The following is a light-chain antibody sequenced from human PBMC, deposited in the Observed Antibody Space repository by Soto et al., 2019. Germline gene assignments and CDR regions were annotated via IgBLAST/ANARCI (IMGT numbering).Light chain of an antibody. V-gene: IGLV3-21*04. CDR2: YDS. CDR3: QVWDSSSHRDVV. Sequence: SYELTQPPSVSVAPGKTARITCGGNNIGSKSVHWYQQKPGQAPVLVIYYDSDRPSGIPERLSGSNSGNTATLTISRVEAGDEADYYCQVWDSSSHRDVVFGGGTKLTVL. CDR1: NIGSKS. J-gene: IGLJ2*01.